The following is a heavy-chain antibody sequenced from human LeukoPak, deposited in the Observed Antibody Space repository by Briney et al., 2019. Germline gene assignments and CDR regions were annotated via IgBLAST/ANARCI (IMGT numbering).Heavy chain of an antibody. D-gene: IGHD3-9*01. CDR1: GGSISSGSYY. J-gene: IGHJ4*02. V-gene: IGHV4-61*02. CDR2: IYTSGST. CDR3: ASNTYYDILTGYRY. Sequence: PSETLSLTCTVSGGSISSGSYYWSWIRQPAGKGLEWIGRIYTSGSTNYNPSLKSRVTISVDTSKNQFSLKLSSVTAADTAVYYCASNTYYDILTGYRYWGQGTLVTVSS.